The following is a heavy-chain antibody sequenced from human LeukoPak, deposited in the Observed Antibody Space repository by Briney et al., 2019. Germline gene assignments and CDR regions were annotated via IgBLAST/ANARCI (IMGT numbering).Heavy chain of an antibody. Sequence: ASVNVSCKASGYTFTSYYMHWVRQAPGQGLEWMGMINPTGGSTSNAQKFQGRVTMTRDTSTSTVYMELSSLRSEDTAVYYCARSQYYGMDVWGQGTTVTVSS. CDR1: GYTFTSYY. CDR2: INPTGGST. CDR3: ARSQYYGMDV. V-gene: IGHV1-46*01. J-gene: IGHJ6*02.